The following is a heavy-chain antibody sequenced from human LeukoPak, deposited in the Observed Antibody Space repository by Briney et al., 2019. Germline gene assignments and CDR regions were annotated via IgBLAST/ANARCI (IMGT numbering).Heavy chain of an antibody. CDR2: FSSSSSYI. Sequence: GGSLRLSCAASGFTFSSYSMNWVRQPPGKGLEWVSSFSSSSSYIYYADSVKGRYTISRDNAKNTLYLQMNSLRAEDTAVYYCAREGGVSTAMVRYYYYGMDVWGQGTTVTVSS. D-gene: IGHD5-18*01. J-gene: IGHJ6*02. V-gene: IGHV3-21*01. CDR3: AREGGVSTAMVRYYYYGMDV. CDR1: GFTFSSYS.